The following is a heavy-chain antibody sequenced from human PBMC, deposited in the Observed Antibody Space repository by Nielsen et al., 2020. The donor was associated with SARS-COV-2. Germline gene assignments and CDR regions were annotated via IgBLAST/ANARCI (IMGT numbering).Heavy chain of an antibody. V-gene: IGHV3-48*04. Sequence: GESLKISCVASGITFRSYSMNWVRQAPGRGLEWLSYISSTGSTIHYADSVKGRFTVSRDNTKNSLYLQMNSLRAEDTAVYYCARIYSSSYIDYWGQGALVTVSS. J-gene: IGHJ4*02. CDR3: ARIYSSSYIDY. CDR2: ISSTGSTI. D-gene: IGHD6-13*01. CDR1: GITFRSYS.